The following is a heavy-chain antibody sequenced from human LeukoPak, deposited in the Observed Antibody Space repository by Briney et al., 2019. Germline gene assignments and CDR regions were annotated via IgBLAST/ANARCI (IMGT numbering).Heavy chain of an antibody. J-gene: IGHJ4*02. V-gene: IGHV3-66*01. CDR2: IYSGGST. CDR3: ARDRRYDSVIDY. D-gene: IGHD3-3*01. CDR1: GFTVSSNY. Sequence: PGGSLTLSCAASGFTVSSNYMSWVRQPPGKGLEWVSVIYSGGSTYYADSVKGRFTISRDNSKNTLYLQMNSLRAEDTAVYYCARDRRYDSVIDYWGQGTLVTVSS.